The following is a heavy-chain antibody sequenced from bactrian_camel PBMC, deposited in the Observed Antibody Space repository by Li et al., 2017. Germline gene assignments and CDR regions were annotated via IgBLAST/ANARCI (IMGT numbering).Heavy chain of an antibody. CDR1: SYTY. CDR3: VADERGWICNSGDITSRADFTY. J-gene: IGHJ6*01. D-gene: IGHD2*01. Sequence: VQLVESGGGSVQAGGSLRLSCVASSYTYLGWFRQTPGNEREGVASIYVGDGYSSYADSVKGRFTISQNTAKNTVYLQMNSLQTEDTAMYYCVADERGWICNSGDITSRADFTYWGQGTQVTVS. CDR2: IYVGDGYS. V-gene: IGHV3S61*01.